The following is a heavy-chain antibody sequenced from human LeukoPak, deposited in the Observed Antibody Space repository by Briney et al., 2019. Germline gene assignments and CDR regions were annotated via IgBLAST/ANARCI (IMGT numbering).Heavy chain of an antibody. Sequence: GGSLRLSCAASGFTFSSYAMSWVRQAPGKGLEWVSAISGSGGSTYYADSVTGRFTISRDNAKNSLYLQMNSLRAEDTAVYYCAREGGGYDSRVYFDYWGQGTLVTVSS. CDR1: GFTFSSYA. J-gene: IGHJ4*02. D-gene: IGHD5-12*01. CDR2: ISGSGGST. CDR3: AREGGGYDSRVYFDY. V-gene: IGHV3-23*01.